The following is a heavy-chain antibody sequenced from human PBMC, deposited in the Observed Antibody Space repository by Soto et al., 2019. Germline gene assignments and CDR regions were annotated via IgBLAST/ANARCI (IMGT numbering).Heavy chain of an antibody. CDR3: ARDFTKSSSWPYYFDY. J-gene: IGHJ4*02. CDR1: GYTFTTYV. Sequence: QVQLVQSGAEVKKPGASVKVSCKASGYTFTTYVISWLRQPPGQGLKWLGWISAYSGSTKFAQKLQGRVTMTTDTSTTTAYMELRSLTSDDTAVYYCARDFTKSSSWPYYFDYWGQGTLVTVSS. D-gene: IGHD6-13*01. CDR2: ISAYSGST. V-gene: IGHV1-18*01.